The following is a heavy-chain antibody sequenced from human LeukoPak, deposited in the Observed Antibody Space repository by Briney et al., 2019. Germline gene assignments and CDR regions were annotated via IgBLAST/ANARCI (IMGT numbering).Heavy chain of an antibody. CDR3: ARDPTGSYYGGRFDC. V-gene: IGHV3-33*08. J-gene: IGHJ4*02. CDR1: GFTFSSYG. CDR2: IWYGGSNK. D-gene: IGHD1-26*01. Sequence: GGSLRLSCAASGFTFSSYGMHWVRQAPGKGLEWVAVIWYGGSNKYYADSVKGRFTISRDNSKNTLYLQMNSPRAEDTAVYYCARDPTGSYYGGRFDCWGQGTLVTVSS.